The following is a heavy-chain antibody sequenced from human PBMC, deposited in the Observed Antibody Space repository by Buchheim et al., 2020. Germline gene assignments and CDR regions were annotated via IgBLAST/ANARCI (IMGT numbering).Heavy chain of an antibody. CDR3: ARITTRNNGMDV. CDR1: GGSVSSGSYY. CDR2: TYYHGNT. J-gene: IGHJ6*02. D-gene: IGHD1-1*01. V-gene: IGHV4-61*01. Sequence: QVQLQESGPGLVKPSETLSLNCRVSGGSVSSGSYYWRWTRQPPGKGLAWMGYTYYHGNTNCNPSLKSRVTIPADTSTHQFPLKMSSVTAADTAVYYCARITTRNNGMDVWGQGTT.